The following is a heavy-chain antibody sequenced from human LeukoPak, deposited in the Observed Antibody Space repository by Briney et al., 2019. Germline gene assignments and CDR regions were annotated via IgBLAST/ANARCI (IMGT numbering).Heavy chain of an antibody. J-gene: IGHJ6*02. CDR2: IYYSGST. CDR1: GGSISSGGYY. V-gene: IGHV4-31*03. Sequence: SETLSLTCTVSGGSISSGGYYWSWIRQHPGKGLEWIGYIYYSGSTNYNPSLKSRVTISVDTSKNQFSLKLSSVTAADTAVYCCARAYCSSTSCYYYYGMDVWGQGTTVTVSS. D-gene: IGHD2-2*01. CDR3: ARAYCSSTSCYYYYGMDV.